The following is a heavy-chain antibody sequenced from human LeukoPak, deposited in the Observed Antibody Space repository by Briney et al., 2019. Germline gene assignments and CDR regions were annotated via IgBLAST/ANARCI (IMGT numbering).Heavy chain of an antibody. CDR1: GFTFSSYA. CDR2: ISYDGINK. Sequence: PGGSLRLSCAASGFTFSSYAMHWVRQAPGKGLEWVTVISYDGINKYYADSVKGRFTISRDNSKNTLYLQMNSLSAEDTAVCARAGGQLLHGFGYFEYWGQGTLVTVSS. J-gene: IGHJ4*02. V-gene: IGHV3-30*04. CDR3: AGGQLLHGFGYFEY. D-gene: IGHD6-13*01.